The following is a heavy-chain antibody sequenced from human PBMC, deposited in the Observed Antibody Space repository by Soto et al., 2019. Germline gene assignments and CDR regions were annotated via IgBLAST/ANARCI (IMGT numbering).Heavy chain of an antibody. J-gene: IGHJ4*02. CDR1: GFTVSNFG. CDR2: ISRDGNTK. D-gene: IGHD2-8*02. V-gene: IGHV3-30*03. CDR3: TGEVASGY. Sequence: QVQLVESGGGVVQPGRSLRLSCAVSGFTVSNFGMHWVRQAPGKGLEWVAVISRDGNTKFYADSVKGRFTISRDNSRNTLFLEMNSLRGDDMGVYYCTGEVASGYWGQGTLVTVSS.